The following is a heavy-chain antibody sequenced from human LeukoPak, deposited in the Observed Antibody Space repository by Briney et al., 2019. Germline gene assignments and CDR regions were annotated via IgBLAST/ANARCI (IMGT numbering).Heavy chain of an antibody. CDR3: TCLGSDDY. CDR1: GFTFSGSA. CDR2: IRSKANSYAT. V-gene: IGHV3-73*01. J-gene: IGHJ4*02. D-gene: IGHD3-10*02. Sequence: GSLRLSCAASGFTFSGSAMHWVRQASGKGLEWVGRIRSKANSYATAYAASVKGRFTISRDDSKNTAYLQMNSLKTEDTVVYYCTCLGSDDYWGQGTLVTVSS.